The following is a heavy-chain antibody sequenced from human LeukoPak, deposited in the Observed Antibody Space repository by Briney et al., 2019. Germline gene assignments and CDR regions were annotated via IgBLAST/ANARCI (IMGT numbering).Heavy chain of an antibody. CDR2: ISGSGGST. CDR1: GFTFSSYA. Sequence: GGSLRLSCAASGFTFSSYAMSWVRRAPGKGLEWVSGISGSGGSTYYAVSVKGRFTISRDNSKNMLYLQMNSLRAEDTAVYYCAKEGYCSGGDCYTYFDYWGQGSLVTVSS. J-gene: IGHJ4*02. V-gene: IGHV3-23*01. CDR3: AKEGYCSGGDCYTYFDY. D-gene: IGHD2-15*01.